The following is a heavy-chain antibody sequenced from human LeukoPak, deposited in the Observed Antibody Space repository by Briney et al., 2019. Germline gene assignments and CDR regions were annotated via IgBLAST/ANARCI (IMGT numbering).Heavy chain of an antibody. CDR3: ARDGVRGNDY. CDR1: GGSITTGSYY. D-gene: IGHD3-10*01. Sequence: SETLSLTCTVSGGSITTGSYYWSWIRQPTGTALEWIGRIYSSGSTNYNPSLKSRVTISVDTSKNQFSLKLSSLTAADTAVYYCARDGVRGNDYWGQGTLVTVSS. V-gene: IGHV4-61*10. J-gene: IGHJ4*02. CDR2: IYSSGST.